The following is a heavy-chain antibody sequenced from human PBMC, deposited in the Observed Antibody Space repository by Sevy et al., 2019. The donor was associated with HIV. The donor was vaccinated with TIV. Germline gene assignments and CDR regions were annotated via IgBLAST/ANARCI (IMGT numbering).Heavy chain of an antibody. CDR3: ARLRYSDPSGQYYGGGADYFDY. D-gene: IGHD3-22*01. CDR2: INPNTGDT. Sequence: ASVKVSCSTSGYTFSDHYIYWVRQAAGQGLEWMGWINPNTGDTNFSPKFQGRVTMTRDSSINTAYMELSRLTSADTAVYFCARLRYSDPSGQYYGGGADYFDYWGQGTLVTVSS. CDR1: GYTFSDHY. V-gene: IGHV1-2*02. J-gene: IGHJ4*02.